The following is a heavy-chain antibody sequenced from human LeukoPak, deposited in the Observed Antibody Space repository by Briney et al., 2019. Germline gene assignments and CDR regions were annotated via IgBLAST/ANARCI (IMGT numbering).Heavy chain of an antibody. CDR2: VSTSGTIE. V-gene: IGHV3-48*03. D-gene: IGHD1-26*01. CDR1: GFTFSNYE. J-gene: IGHJ4*01. Sequence: GGSLRLSCAASGFTFSNYEMNWVRQAPGKGLEWISYVSTSGTIEYYADSVKGRFTISRDHARNSLYLQMNSLRAEDTAVYYCARGLGNFDYWGQGTLVTVSS. CDR3: ARGLGNFDY.